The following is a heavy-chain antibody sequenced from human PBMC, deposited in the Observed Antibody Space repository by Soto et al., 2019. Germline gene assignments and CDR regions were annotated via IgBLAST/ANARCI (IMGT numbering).Heavy chain of an antibody. CDR3: ASSYGSGYRAFDY. CDR1: GDTFNFYS. J-gene: IGHJ4*02. CDR2: VNPILSMS. V-gene: IGHV1-69*02. D-gene: IGHD3-10*01. Sequence: QVQLVQSVAEVKRPGSSVKVSCKASGDTFNFYSINWVRQAPGVGLEWVGRVNPILSMSNYAQRSQGRVTMTADKSTSTAYRELSGRRSEDTAIYYCASSYGSGYRAFDYWGQGALVTVSS.